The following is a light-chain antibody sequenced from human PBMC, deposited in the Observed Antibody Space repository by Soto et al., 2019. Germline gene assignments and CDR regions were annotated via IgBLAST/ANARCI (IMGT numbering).Light chain of an antibody. V-gene: IGKV3-15*01. CDR1: QSAGSN. Sequence: ETVMTQSPATLSVSPGERVTLSCRASQSAGSNLAWYQQKPGQGPWLLIYDASTRATGIPARFSGSGSGTEFPLTISSVQSEDFAVYYCQQYRNWPPTFGQGTKLEIK. CDR2: DAS. J-gene: IGKJ2*01. CDR3: QQYRNWPPT.